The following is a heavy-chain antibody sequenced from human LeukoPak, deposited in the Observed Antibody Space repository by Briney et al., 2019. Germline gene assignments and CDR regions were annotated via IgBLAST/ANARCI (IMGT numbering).Heavy chain of an antibody. V-gene: IGHV3-23*01. J-gene: IGHJ4*02. D-gene: IGHD3-9*01. CDR1: KFTFSSYA. CDR3: ARGPDYDILADYFDY. CDR2: ISGSGGST. Sequence: GGSLRLSCAASKFTFSSYAMSWVRQAPGQGLEWVSTISGSGGSTYYADSVKGQFTISRDNSKNTLFLQMNSLRPEDTAVYYCARGPDYDILADYFDYWGQGTLVTVSS.